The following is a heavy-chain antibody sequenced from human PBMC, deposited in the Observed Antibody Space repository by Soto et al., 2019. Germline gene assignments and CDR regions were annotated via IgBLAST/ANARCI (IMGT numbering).Heavy chain of an antibody. CDR3: AGCYDFRNGSPDFYFGMDV. Sequence: VGSLRLSCAVSAFTFNVYAMHWVRQAPGKGLEWVAALSYDGSKKYYADSVKGRFSIARDNFKNTLYLQMNSLRRDDTAVYYCAGCYDFRNGSPDFYFGMDVWGQGTTVTVSS. D-gene: IGHD3-3*01. J-gene: IGHJ6*02. V-gene: IGHV3-30*04. CDR2: LSYDGSKK. CDR1: AFTFNVYA.